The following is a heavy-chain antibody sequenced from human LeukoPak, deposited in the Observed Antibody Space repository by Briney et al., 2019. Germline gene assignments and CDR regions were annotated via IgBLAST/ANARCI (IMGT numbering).Heavy chain of an antibody. CDR1: GFTFSSYA. Sequence: GGSLRLSCAASGFTFSSYAMSWVRQAPGKGLEWVSAISGSGGSTYYADSVKGRFTISRDNAKNSLYLQMNSLGAEDTAVYYCARVGAIYYYGSGSYIFDYWGQGTLVTVSS. D-gene: IGHD3-10*01. CDR3: ARVGAIYYYGSGSYIFDY. J-gene: IGHJ4*02. CDR2: ISGSGGST. V-gene: IGHV3-23*01.